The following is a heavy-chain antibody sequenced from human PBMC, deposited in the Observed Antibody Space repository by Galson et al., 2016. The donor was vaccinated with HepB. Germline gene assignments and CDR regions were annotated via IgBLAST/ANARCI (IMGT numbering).Heavy chain of an antibody. Sequence: SLRLSCAGSGFTFSSHPMNWVRQAPGKGLEWVSSIGSRGDDTYYADSAKGRFTVSRDNSKNMLYLQINSLRVDDTAANDCAKGTTLQVHFGYFDHWGQGTLVTVSS. V-gene: IGHV3-23*01. J-gene: IGHJ4*02. CDR3: AKGTTLQVHFGYFDH. D-gene: IGHD1/OR15-1a*01. CDR1: GFTFSSHP. CDR2: IGSRGDDT.